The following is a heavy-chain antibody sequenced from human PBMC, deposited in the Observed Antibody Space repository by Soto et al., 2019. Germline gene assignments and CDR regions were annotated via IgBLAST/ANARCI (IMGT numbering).Heavy chain of an antibody. CDR3: VKAPFPYGDYVYYFDY. CDR2: ISGSGGST. V-gene: IGHV3-23*01. Sequence: GGSLRLSCAASGFTFSSYAMSWVRQAPGKGLEWVSAISGSGGSTYYADSVKGRFTISRDNSKNTLYLQMNSLRAEDTAVYYCVKAPFPYGDYVYYFDYWGQGTLVTVSS. CDR1: GFTFSSYA. D-gene: IGHD4-17*01. J-gene: IGHJ4*02.